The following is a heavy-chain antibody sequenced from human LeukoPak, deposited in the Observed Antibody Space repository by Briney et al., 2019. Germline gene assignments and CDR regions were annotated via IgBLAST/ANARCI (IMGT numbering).Heavy chain of an antibody. Sequence: ASVKVSCKASGYTFTSYYMNWVRQAPGQGLEWMGIINPSGGSTSYAQKFQGRVTMTRDTSTSTVYMELSSLRSEDTAVYYCAREPRYNWNDLANYYYGMDVWGQGTTVTVSS. V-gene: IGHV1-46*01. J-gene: IGHJ6*02. CDR3: AREPRYNWNDLANYYYGMDV. CDR2: INPSGGST. D-gene: IGHD1-1*01. CDR1: GYTFTSYY.